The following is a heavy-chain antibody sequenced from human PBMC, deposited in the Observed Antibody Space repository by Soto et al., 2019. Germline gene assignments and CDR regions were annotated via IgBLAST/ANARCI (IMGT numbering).Heavy chain of an antibody. V-gene: IGHV4-30-4*01. CDR3: ARQYGGYEYYFDY. CDR2: IYYGGIT. D-gene: IGHD5-12*01. Sequence: SETLSLTCTVSGGSVTSGDYYWSWIRQPPGKGLEWIGYIYYGGITNYNPSLKTRVTISIDTSKKQFSLKLNSAAAADTAVYYCARQYGGYEYYFDYWARESWSPSPQ. CDR1: GGSVTSGDYY. J-gene: IGHJ4*02.